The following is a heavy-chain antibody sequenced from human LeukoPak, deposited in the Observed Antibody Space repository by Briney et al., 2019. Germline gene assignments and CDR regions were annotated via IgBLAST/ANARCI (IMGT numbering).Heavy chain of an antibody. V-gene: IGHV3-23*01. CDR1: GFTFSSYA. Sequence: GGSLRLSCAASGFTFSSYAMSWVRQAPGKGLEWVSAISGSGGSTYYADSVKGRFTISRDNAKNSLYLQMNSLRAEDTAVYYCARGSITMIVVGRRAFDIWGQGTMVTVSS. D-gene: IGHD3-22*01. J-gene: IGHJ3*02. CDR3: ARGSITMIVVGRRAFDI. CDR2: ISGSGGST.